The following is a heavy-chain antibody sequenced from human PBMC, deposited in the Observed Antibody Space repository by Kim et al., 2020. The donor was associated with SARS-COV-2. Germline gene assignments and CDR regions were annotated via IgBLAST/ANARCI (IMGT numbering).Heavy chain of an antibody. V-gene: IGHV3-23*01. CDR3: AKDPRHSSDN. Sequence: GGSLRLSCAASGFSFSNHVMSWARQAPGKGLEWVSSISISGGSTYYADSVKGRFTISRDDSKNTLYLHMDSLRAEDTAVYYCAKDPRHSSDNWGQGALVTVSS. CDR1: GFSFSNHV. CDR2: ISISGGST. D-gene: IGHD1-1*01. J-gene: IGHJ4*02.